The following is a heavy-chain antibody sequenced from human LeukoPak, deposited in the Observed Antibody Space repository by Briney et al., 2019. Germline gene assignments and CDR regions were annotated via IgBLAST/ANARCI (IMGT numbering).Heavy chain of an antibody. CDR3: ARTASQYYYDSSGYYAYYYYMDV. CDR2: IYSGGST. CDR1: GFTVSSNY. J-gene: IGHJ6*03. D-gene: IGHD3-22*01. Sequence: GGSLRLSCAASGFTVSSNYMSWVRQAPGKGLEWVSVIYSGGSTYYADPVKGRFTISRDNSKNTLYLQMNSLRAEDTAVYYCARTASQYYYDSSGYYAYYYYMDVWGKGTTVTISS. V-gene: IGHV3-53*01.